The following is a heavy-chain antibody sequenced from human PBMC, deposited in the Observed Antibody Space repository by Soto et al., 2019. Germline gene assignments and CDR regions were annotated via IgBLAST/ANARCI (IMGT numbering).Heavy chain of an antibody. CDR3: ARSSGYDSPYYYYGMDV. V-gene: IGHV1-8*01. J-gene: IGHJ6*02. CDR2: MNPNSGNT. CDR1: GYTFTSYD. D-gene: IGHD5-12*01. Sequence: QVQLVQSGAEVKKPGASVKVSCKASGYTFTSYDINWVRQATGQGLEWMGWMNPNSGNTGYAQKFQGRVTMTRNTSISTAYMELSSLRSEDTAVYYCARSSGYDSPYYYYGMDVWGQGTTVTVSS.